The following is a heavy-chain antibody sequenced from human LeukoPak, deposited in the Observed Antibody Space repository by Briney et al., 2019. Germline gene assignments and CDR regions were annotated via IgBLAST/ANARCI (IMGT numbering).Heavy chain of an antibody. Sequence: GGSLRLSCAASGLAFSHYWMAWVRQAPGKGLEWVANIKEDGSEKYYVDSVKGRFTVSRDNAKNLLDLQMNSLRVEDTAVYYCARDRHISASVYWNWFDPWGRGTLVTVSS. CDR2: IKEDGSEK. CDR1: GLAFSHYW. V-gene: IGHV3-7*01. D-gene: IGHD6-6*01. J-gene: IGHJ5*02. CDR3: ARDRHISASVYWNWFDP.